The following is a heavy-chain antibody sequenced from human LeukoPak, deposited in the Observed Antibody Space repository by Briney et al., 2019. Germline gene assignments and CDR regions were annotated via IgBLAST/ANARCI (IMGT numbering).Heavy chain of an antibody. V-gene: IGHV4-34*01. CDR3: ARAHGGTFY. D-gene: IGHD3-16*01. CDR1: GGSFSGYY. Sequence: PSETRSLTCAVYGGSFSGYYWSWIRQPPGKGLEWIGEINHSGSTNYNPSLKSRVTISVDTSKNQFSLKLSSVTAADTAVYYCARAHGGTFYWGQGTLVTVSS. CDR2: INHSGST. J-gene: IGHJ4*02.